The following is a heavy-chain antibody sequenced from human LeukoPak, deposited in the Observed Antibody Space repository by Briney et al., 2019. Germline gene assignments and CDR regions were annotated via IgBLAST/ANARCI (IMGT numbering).Heavy chain of an antibody. D-gene: IGHD3-10*01. CDR1: GGSISSYY. CDR2: IYYSGST. CDR3: ASTPWFGEFIGYSFDY. V-gene: IGHV4-59*01. J-gene: IGHJ4*02. Sequence: SETLSLTCTVSGGSISSYYWSWIRQPPGKGLEWIGYIYYSGSTNYNPSLKSRVTISVDTSKNQFSLKLSSVTAADTAVYYCASTPWFGEFIGYSFDYWGQGTLVTVSS.